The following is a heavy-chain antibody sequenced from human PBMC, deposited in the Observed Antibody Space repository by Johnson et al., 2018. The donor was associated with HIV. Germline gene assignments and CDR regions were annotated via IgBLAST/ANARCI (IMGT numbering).Heavy chain of an antibody. CDR3: AKELGPTDAFDI. CDR2: IHWNSGSI. Sequence: VQLVESGGSVVRPGGSLRLSCAAAGFTFDDYGMSWVRQAPGKGLEWVSGIHWNSGSIGYADSVKGRFTISRANAKNSLYLQMNSLRAEDTALYYCAKELGPTDAFDIWGRGTMVTVSS. CDR1: GFTFDDYG. V-gene: IGHV3-20*04. J-gene: IGHJ3*02.